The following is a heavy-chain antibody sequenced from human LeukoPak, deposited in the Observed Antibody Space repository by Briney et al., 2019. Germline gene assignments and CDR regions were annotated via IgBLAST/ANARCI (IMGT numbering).Heavy chain of an antibody. Sequence: GGSLRLSCAASGFTFSSYWMSWVRQAPGKGLEWVANIKQDGSEKYYVDSVKGRFTISRDNAKNSLYLQMNSLRAEDTAVYYCARDKRMGLSYSYYYGMDVWGQGTTVTVSS. V-gene: IGHV3-7*01. J-gene: IGHJ6*02. CDR2: IKQDGSEK. CDR3: ARDKRMGLSYSYYYGMDV. CDR1: GFTFSSYW. D-gene: IGHD3-16*01.